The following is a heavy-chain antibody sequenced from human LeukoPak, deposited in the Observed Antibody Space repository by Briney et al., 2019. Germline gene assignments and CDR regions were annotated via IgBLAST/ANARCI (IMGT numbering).Heavy chain of an antibody. Sequence: GGSLRLSCAASGFTFSSYSMNWVRQAPGKGLEWDSSISSSSSYIYYADSVKGRFSISRDNAKNSLYLQMNSLRAEDTAVYYCAREVGATNYYYYYMDVWGKGTTVTISS. J-gene: IGHJ6*03. CDR2: ISSSSSYI. CDR1: GFTFSSYS. V-gene: IGHV3-21*01. D-gene: IGHD1-26*01. CDR3: AREVGATNYYYYYMDV.